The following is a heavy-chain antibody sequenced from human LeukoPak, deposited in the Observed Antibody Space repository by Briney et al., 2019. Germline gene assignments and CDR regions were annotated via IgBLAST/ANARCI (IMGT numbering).Heavy chain of an antibody. CDR1: GFTFDDYA. J-gene: IGHJ6*02. Sequence: SLGLSCAASGFTFDDYAMHWVRQAPGKGLEWVSGISWNSGSIGYADSVKGRFTISRDNAKNSLYLQLSSLRPEDTALYYCAKHMRATNTYSFFGLDVWGQGTTVTVSS. CDR2: ISWNSGSI. D-gene: IGHD1-26*01. CDR3: AKHMRATNTYSFFGLDV. V-gene: IGHV3-9*01.